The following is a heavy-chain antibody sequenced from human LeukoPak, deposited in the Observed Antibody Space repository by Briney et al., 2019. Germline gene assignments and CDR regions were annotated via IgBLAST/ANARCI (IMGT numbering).Heavy chain of an antibody. CDR3: ARGVGDIVVVPAAVGPDY. J-gene: IGHJ4*02. CDR2: INPNSGGT. Sequence: GASVKVSCKASEYTFTGYYMHWVRQAPGQGLEWMGWINPNSGGTNYAQKFQGRVTVTRDTSISTAYMELSRLRSDDTAVYYCARGVGDIVVVPAAVGPDYWGQGTLVTVSS. D-gene: IGHD2-2*01. V-gene: IGHV1-2*02. CDR1: EYTFTGYY.